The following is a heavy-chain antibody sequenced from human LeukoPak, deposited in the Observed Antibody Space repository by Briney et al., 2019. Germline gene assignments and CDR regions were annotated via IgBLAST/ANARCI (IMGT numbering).Heavy chain of an antibody. J-gene: IGHJ4*02. CDR3: ARAATKEVVVSTY. CDR1: GFTFSSYS. Sequence: GGSLRLSCAASGFTFSSYSMNWVRQAPGKGLEWVSSISSSSSYIYYADSVKGRFTISRDNAKNSLYLQMNSLRAEDTAVYYCARAATKEVVVSTYWGQGTLVTVSS. V-gene: IGHV3-21*01. CDR2: ISSSSSYI. D-gene: IGHD3-22*01.